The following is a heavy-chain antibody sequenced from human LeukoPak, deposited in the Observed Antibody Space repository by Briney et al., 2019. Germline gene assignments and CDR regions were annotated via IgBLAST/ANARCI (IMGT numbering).Heavy chain of an antibody. CDR2: ISFSSVTI. CDR3: ARDTHYYGSGSPAFDL. J-gene: IGHJ3*01. V-gene: IGHV3-48*01. CDR1: GFTFSSYS. Sequence: GGSLRLSCAASGFTFSSYSMNWVRQAPGKGLEWVSYISFSSVTIHYADSVKGRFTISRDNAKNSLYLQLNSLRAEDTALYYCARDTHYYGSGSPAFDLWGRGTMVTVSS. D-gene: IGHD3-10*01.